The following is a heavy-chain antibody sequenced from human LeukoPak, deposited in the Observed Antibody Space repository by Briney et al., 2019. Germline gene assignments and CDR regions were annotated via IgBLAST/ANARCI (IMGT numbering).Heavy chain of an antibody. CDR2: IYHSGST. Sequence: SGTLSLTCAVSGGSISSSNWWSWVRQPPGKGLEWIGEIYHSGSTNYNPSLKSRVTLSVDKSKNQFSLKLSSVTAADTAVYYCAREGNGSGSYFSRAAIYYFDYWGQGTLVTVSS. V-gene: IGHV4-4*02. D-gene: IGHD3-10*01. CDR3: AREGNGSGSYFSRAAIYYFDY. CDR1: GGSISSSNW. J-gene: IGHJ4*02.